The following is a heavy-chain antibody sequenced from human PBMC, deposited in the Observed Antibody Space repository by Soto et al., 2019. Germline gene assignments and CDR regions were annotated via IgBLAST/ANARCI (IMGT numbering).Heavy chain of an antibody. CDR2: ISTSGSTI. J-gene: IGHJ4*02. CDR1: GFSFNNYE. V-gene: IGHV3-48*03. Sequence: EVQLVESGGGLVQPGGSLRLSCAASGFSFNNYEMNWVRQAPGKGLEWVSYISTSGSTIYYADSVKGRFTISRDNGKNSLYLQMNSLRADDTAVYYCAYGGSCDYLGQGTQVTVSS. CDR3: AYGGSCDY. D-gene: IGHD1-26*01.